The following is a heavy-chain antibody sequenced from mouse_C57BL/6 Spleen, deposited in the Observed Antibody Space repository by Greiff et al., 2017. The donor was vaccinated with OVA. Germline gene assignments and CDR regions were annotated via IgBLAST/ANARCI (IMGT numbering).Heavy chain of an antibody. CDR2: IDPSDSET. V-gene: IGHV1-52*01. Sequence: QVQLQQPGAELVRPGSSVKLSCKASGYTFTSYWMHWVKQRPIQGLEWIGNIDPSDSETHYNQKFKDKATLTVDKSSSTAYMQLSSLTSEGSAVYYCAREGYYAMDYWGQGTSVTVSS. CDR1: GYTFTSYW. J-gene: IGHJ4*01. CDR3: AREGYYAMDY.